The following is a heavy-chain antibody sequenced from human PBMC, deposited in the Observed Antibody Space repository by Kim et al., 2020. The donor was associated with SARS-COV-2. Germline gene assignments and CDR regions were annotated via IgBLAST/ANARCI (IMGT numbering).Heavy chain of an antibody. J-gene: IGHJ5*02. CDR3: AKGSALGYRLLWEGARFDP. Sequence: KGRFTISRDNSKNMVYLQMFSLRVEDTAVYYCAKGSALGYRLLWEGARFDPWGQGTLVTVSS. D-gene: IGHD2-2*01. V-gene: IGHV3-23*01.